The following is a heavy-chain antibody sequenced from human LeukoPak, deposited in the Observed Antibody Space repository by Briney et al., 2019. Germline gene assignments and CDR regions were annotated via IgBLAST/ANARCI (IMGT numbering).Heavy chain of an antibody. CDR1: GGSFSGYY. Sequence: PSETLSFTCAVYGGSFSGYYWSWIRQPPGKGLEWIGEINHSGSTNYNPSLKSRVTISVDTSKNQFSLRLISVTAVDTAVYYCARQGVGATDCWGQGTLVTVSS. CDR2: INHSGST. V-gene: IGHV4-34*01. CDR3: ARQGVGATDC. D-gene: IGHD1-26*01. J-gene: IGHJ4*02.